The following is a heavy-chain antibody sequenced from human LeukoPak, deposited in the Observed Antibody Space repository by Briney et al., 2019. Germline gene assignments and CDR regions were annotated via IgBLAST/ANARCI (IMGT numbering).Heavy chain of an antibody. V-gene: IGHV4-61*02. CDR2: MSSSGIS. J-gene: IGHJ5*02. CDR3: AKGAGPPWFDP. Sequence: SETLSLTCTVSGDSISSGDYYWRWIRQPAGKGLEWIGRMSSSGISTYSPSLKSRVTISIDTSRNQFSMNLNSVTAADTAVYYCAKGAGPPWFDPWGQGTLVTVSS. CDR1: GDSISSGDYY. D-gene: IGHD6-19*01.